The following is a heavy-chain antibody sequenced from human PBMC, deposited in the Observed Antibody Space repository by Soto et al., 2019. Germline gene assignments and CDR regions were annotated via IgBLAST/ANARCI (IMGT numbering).Heavy chain of an antibody. CDR1: GGSVTSDNSY. CDR2: IYLGGTA. Sequence: PSETLPLPGSVWGGSVTSDNSYWTWIRLHPGKGLERIGYIYLGGTAYYSTSLKSRVTISADKSKNLFFLRLNAVAAADTAVYYCARGSSSEGSLQMTFDYWGPGTQVTVSS. CDR3: ARGSSSEGSLQMTFDY. D-gene: IGHD2-2*01. J-gene: IGHJ4*01. V-gene: IGHV4-31*03.